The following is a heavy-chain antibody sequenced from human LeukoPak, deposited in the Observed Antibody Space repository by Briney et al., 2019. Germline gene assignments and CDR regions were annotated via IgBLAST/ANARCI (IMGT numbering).Heavy chain of an antibody. CDR2: IRSKPNNYAT. J-gene: IGHJ4*02. CDR3: TRTMERYCSRIKCYPPDY. Sequence: GGSLRLSCAASGFPFSEYSIHWVRQASGKGLEWVGRIRSKPNNYATAYAASVEGRFTISRDDSKTTAFLQMNSLKTEDTAVYYCTRTMERYCSRIKCYPPDYWGQGTLVSVSS. CDR1: GFPFSEYS. D-gene: IGHD2-2*01. V-gene: IGHV3-73*01.